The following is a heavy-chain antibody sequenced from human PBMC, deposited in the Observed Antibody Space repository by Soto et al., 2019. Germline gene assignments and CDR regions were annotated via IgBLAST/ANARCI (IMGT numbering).Heavy chain of an antibody. V-gene: IGHV4-39*01. CDR2: IYYSGST. J-gene: IGHJ5*02. D-gene: IGHD2-8*01. CDR1: GGSISCTSYY. Sequence: SETLSLTCTVSGGSISCTSYYWGWIRQTPGKGLEWIGNIYYSGSTQYNPSLKSRVAISVDTSKNQFSLKLNSVTAADTAVYYCARRRDCGHGVCFFEWFAPWGQGTLVTVSS. CDR3: ARRRDCGHGVCFFEWFAP.